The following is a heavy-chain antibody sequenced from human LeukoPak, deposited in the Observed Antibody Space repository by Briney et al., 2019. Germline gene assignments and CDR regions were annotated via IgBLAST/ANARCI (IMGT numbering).Heavy chain of an antibody. J-gene: IGHJ5*02. D-gene: IGHD1-1*01. V-gene: IGHV4-39*07. Sequence: IPSETLSLTCTVSGGSISSSSYYWGWIRQPPGKGLEWIGSIYYSGSTYYNPSLKSRVTISVDTSKNQFSLKLSSVTAADTAVYYCARYRLGWNDVRWFDPWGQGTLVTVSS. CDR2: IYYSGST. CDR3: ARYRLGWNDVRWFDP. CDR1: GGSISSSSYY.